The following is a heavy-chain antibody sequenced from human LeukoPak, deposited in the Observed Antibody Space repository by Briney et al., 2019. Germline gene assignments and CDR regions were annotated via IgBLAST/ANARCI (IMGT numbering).Heavy chain of an antibody. J-gene: IGHJ4*02. D-gene: IGHD1-26*01. CDR2: VHKSGRT. CDR3: ARELRGAPTPGAY. V-gene: IGHV4-4*02. CDR1: TVSGSSGNF. Sequence: PSETLSLTCALSTVSGSSGNFWSWVRQPPGEGLEWIGEVHKSGRTNYNPSLKTRVTISIDASKNQLSLELTFVTAADTAVYYCARELRGAPTPGAYWGQGTRVTVSS.